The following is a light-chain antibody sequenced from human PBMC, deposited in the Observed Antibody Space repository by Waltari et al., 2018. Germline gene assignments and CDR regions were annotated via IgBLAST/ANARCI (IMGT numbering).Light chain of an antibody. J-gene: IGLJ3*02. CDR1: TGHSSNV. V-gene: IGLV4-69*01. CDR2: INSDGSH. CDR3: ETGGHGTWV. Sequence: QLMLTQAPSASASLGATFILTCTLGTGHSSNVIARLQQQPEKGPRFLMKINSDGSHIKGDDIPDRFSGSSSGAERYLTISSVQSEDEADYYCETGGHGTWVFGGGTKLTVL.